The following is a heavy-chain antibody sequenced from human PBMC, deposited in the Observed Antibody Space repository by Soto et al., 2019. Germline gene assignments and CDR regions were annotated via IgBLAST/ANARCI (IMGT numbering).Heavy chain of an antibody. J-gene: IGHJ4*02. CDR2: ITTDKGET. Sequence: GASVKVSCKVSEYSLSEFTIHWVRQAPGKGLEWMGGITTDKGETTHAQKFQGRVTMTTDTSTSTGYMELRSLRSDDTAVYYCATRSPAFDYWGQGTLVTVSS. V-gene: IGHV1-24*01. CDR3: ATRSPAFDY. CDR1: EYSLSEFT.